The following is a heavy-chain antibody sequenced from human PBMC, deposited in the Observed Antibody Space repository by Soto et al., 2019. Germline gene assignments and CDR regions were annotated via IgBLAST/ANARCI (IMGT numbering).Heavy chain of an antibody. Sequence: ASVKVSCKASGGTFSSYAISWVRQAPGQGLEWMGGIIPIFVTTTYAQKFQGRVTITADKSTSTAYMVLSSLRSEDTAVYYCATICTVGSCPYYYAMNVWGQGTTVTVSS. J-gene: IGHJ6*02. V-gene: IGHV1-69*06. CDR2: IIPIFVTT. CDR3: ATICTVGSCPYYYAMNV. D-gene: IGHD2-15*01. CDR1: GGTFSSYA.